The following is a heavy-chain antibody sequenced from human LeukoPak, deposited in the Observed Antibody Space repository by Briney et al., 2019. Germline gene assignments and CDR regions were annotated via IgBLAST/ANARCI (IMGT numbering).Heavy chain of an antibody. J-gene: IGHJ4*02. V-gene: IGHV1-46*01. CDR2: INPNGDYT. Sequence: ASVKVSCKTSGDTFTRNWMHWMRQGPGQGLEWMGVINPNGDYTMYAEKFRGRVTVTRDMSSSTDYMELGSLRSEDTAVYYCAIDHSTEDKWWWLATWGRGTLVIVSS. CDR1: GDTFTRNW. D-gene: IGHD2-15*01. CDR3: AIDHSTEDKWWWLAT.